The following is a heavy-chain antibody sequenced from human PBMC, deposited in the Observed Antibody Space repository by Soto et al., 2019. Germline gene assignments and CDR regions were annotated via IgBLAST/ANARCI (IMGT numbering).Heavy chain of an antibody. CDR2: IYYSGST. Sequence: PSETLSLTCTVSGGSISSSSYYWGWIRQPPGKGLEWIGSIYYSGSTYYNPSLKSRVTISVDTSKNQFSLKLSSVTAADTAVYYCARHPGDCSSTSCYGDFDYWGQGTLVTVSS. CDR1: GGSISSSSYY. D-gene: IGHD2-2*01. CDR3: ARHPGDCSSTSCYGDFDY. J-gene: IGHJ4*02. V-gene: IGHV4-39*01.